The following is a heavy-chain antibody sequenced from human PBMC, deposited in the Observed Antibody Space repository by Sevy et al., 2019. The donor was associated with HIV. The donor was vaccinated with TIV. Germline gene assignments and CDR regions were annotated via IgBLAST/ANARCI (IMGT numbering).Heavy chain of an antibody. CDR1: VFAFSNYYA. J-gene: IGHJ6*02. CDR3: ARPRANYVDHYFFYAMDV. D-gene: IGHD4-17*01. CDR2: ISYDGSDK. V-gene: IGHV3-30-3*01. Sequence: GGSLRLSCAASVFAFSNYYAMHWVRQAPGKGLEWVALISYDGSDKYYADSVKGRFTISRDNFKNTLYLQMNSLTTADTAVYYCARPRANYVDHYFFYAMDVWGQGTTVTVSS.